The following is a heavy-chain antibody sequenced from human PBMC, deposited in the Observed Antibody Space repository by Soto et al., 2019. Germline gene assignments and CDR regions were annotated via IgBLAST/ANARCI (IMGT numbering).Heavy chain of an antibody. Sequence: PGGSLRLSCAASGFTFDYYAMHWVRQAPGKGLEWVSGISWNSGTKGYADSVKGRFTISRDNAKNSLYLQMNSLRAEDTALYYCAKEIQLERRNSFDYWGLGTLVTSP. CDR2: ISWNSGTK. V-gene: IGHV3-9*01. CDR1: GFTFDYYA. J-gene: IGHJ4*02. CDR3: AKEIQLERRNSFDY. D-gene: IGHD1-1*01.